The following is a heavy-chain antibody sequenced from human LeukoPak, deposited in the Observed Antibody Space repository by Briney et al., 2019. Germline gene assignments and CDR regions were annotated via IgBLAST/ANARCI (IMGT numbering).Heavy chain of an antibody. V-gene: IGHV1-69*05. Sequence: ASVKVSCKASGGTFSSYAISWVRQAPGQGLEWMGGIIPIFGTANYAQKFQGRVTMTRDTSTSTVYMELSSLRSEDTAVYYCARTYYYDSSGYSDYWGQGTLVTVSS. CDR3: ARTYYYDSSGYSDY. CDR2: IIPIFGTA. D-gene: IGHD3-22*01. CDR1: GGTFSSYA. J-gene: IGHJ4*02.